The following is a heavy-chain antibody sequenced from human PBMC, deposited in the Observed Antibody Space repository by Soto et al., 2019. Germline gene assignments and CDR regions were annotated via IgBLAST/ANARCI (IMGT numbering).Heavy chain of an antibody. CDR1: EYRFTSHT. CDR2: IIAGSGNT. V-gene: IGHV1-3*01. D-gene: IGHD2-8*02. J-gene: IGHJ3*02. Sequence: QVQLVQSGAEVKKPGASVKVSCKASEYRFTSHTLHWVRQAPGQRPEWMGWIIAGSGNTKYSQNFQGRVTLTGXTXAXXVYMDLSSLRSEDTAVYYCARLGFCAGDSCYPLDIWGQGTVVIVSS. CDR3: ARLGFCAGDSCYPLDI.